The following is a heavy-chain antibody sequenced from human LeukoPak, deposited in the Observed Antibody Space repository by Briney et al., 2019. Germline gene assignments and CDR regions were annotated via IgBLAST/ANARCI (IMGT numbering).Heavy chain of an antibody. Sequence: GGSLRLSCAVSGFTINTHWMTWGRQAPGKGLEWLINIKEDSSDQSSVDSVKGRFTISRDNANNSLYLQMNSLRPEATGVYQCARDLPNGFFDYWGQGTLVTVSS. CDR1: GFTINTHW. D-gene: IGHD2-8*01. V-gene: IGHV3-7*01. CDR3: ARDLPNGFFDY. CDR2: IKEDSSDQ. J-gene: IGHJ4*02.